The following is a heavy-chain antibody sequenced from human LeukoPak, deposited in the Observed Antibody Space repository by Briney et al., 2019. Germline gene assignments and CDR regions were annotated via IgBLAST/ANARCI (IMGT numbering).Heavy chain of an antibody. J-gene: IGHJ3*02. CDR1: GGSISSYY. D-gene: IGHD6-19*01. V-gene: IGHV4-59*01. Sequence: SETLSLTCTVSGGSISSYYWSWIRQPPGKGLEWIGYIYYSGSTNYNPSLKSRVTISVDTSKNQFSLKLSSVTAANTAVYYCASSSSGWTDAFDIWGQGTMVTVSS. CDR2: IYYSGST. CDR3: ASSSSGWTDAFDI.